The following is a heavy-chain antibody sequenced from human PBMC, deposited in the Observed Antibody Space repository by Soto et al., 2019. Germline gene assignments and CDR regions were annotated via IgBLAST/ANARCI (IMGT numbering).Heavy chain of an antibody. J-gene: IGHJ4*02. CDR2: IGGSGGST. CDR1: GFTFSTYA. CDR3: AKGLKGTMRVVVITY. Sequence: EVQLLESGGGLVQPGGSLRLSCAASGFTFSTYAMSWVGQAPGQGLEWVSAIGGSGGSTYYADAVKGRFTISRDNSKNTLYLQMNSLRAEYTAVYYCAKGLKGTMRVVVITYWGQGTLVTVSS. V-gene: IGHV3-23*01. D-gene: IGHD3-22*01.